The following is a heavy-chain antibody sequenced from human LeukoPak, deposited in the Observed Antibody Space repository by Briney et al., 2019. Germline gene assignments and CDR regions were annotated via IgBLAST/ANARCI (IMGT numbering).Heavy chain of an antibody. CDR2: IFYSGST. V-gene: IGHV4-61*03. D-gene: IGHD3-10*01. CDR3: ARMVQGGYFDS. J-gene: IGHJ4*02. Sequence: SETLSLTCTVSGGSISVSGYFWSFIRQSPGKGLEWIGYIFYSGSTNYNSSLKSRVTISVATSKNHLTLNLSSVTAADTAVYYCARMVQGGYFDSWGQGILVTVSS. CDR1: GGSISVSGYF.